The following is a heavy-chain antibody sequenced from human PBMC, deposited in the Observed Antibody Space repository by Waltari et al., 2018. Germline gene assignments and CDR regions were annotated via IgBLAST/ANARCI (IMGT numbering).Heavy chain of an antibody. D-gene: IGHD5-12*01. CDR3: VKAFRGYSGSYFDI. Sequence: EVQLLESGGGLVQPGGSLRLSCAASGFSFGGFGMNWVRQAPGKGLGWVSGGSGSGATTDYAGSVRGRFTVSRDNNRDTVDLQMNSLRAEDTAVYYCVKAFRGYSGSYFDIWGRGTLVAVSA. CDR1: GFSFGGFG. CDR2: GSGSGATT. V-gene: IGHV3-23*01. J-gene: IGHJ4*02.